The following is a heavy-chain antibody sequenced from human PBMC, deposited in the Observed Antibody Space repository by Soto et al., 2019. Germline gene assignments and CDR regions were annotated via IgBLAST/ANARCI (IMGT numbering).Heavy chain of an antibody. V-gene: IGHV3-53*01. CDR2: IYSGGST. CDR3: AKVLNRIVVVPAAKAFDI. Sequence: GGSLRLSCAASGFTVSSNYMSWVRQAPGKGLEWVSVIYSGGSTYYADSVKGRFIISRDNSKNTLYLQMNSLRAEDTAVYYCAKVLNRIVVVPAAKAFDIWGQGTMVTVSS. CDR1: GFTVSSNY. D-gene: IGHD2-2*01. J-gene: IGHJ3*02.